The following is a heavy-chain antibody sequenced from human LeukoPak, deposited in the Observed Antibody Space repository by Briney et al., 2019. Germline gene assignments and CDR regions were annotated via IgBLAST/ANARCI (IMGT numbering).Heavy chain of an antibody. CDR1: GGSISSSSYY. J-gene: IGHJ4*02. D-gene: IGHD3-10*01. CDR3: ARHSRGLLWFGELGFDY. CDR2: IYYSGST. V-gene: IGHV4-39*01. Sequence: SETLSLTCTVSGGSISSSSYYWGWIRQPPGKGLEWIGSIYYSGSTYYNPSLKSRVTISVDTSKNQFSLKLSSVSAADTAVYYCARHSRGLLWFGELGFDYWGQGTLVTVSS.